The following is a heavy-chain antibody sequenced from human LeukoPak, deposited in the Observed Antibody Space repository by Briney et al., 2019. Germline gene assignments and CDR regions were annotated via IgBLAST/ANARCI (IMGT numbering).Heavy chain of an antibody. V-gene: IGHV3-23*01. J-gene: IGHJ4*02. CDR1: GFTFSCYA. D-gene: IGHD2-2*01. Sequence: GGSLRLSCGASGFTFSCYAMSWVRQTPGRGLEWVSGVSPSGGRAIYADSAEGRFTISRDNSNDTVYLQLSSLRAEDSALYFCAKVRGVYCSSPACYYYDAWGQGTPVAVSS. CDR3: AKVRGVYCSSPACYYYDA. CDR2: VSPSGGRA.